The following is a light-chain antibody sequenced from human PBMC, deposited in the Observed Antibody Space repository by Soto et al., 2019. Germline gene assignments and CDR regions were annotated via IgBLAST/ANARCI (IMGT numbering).Light chain of an antibody. V-gene: IGKV3-15*01. CDR1: QSVARK. J-gene: IGKJ1*01. Sequence: EIVMTQSPATLSVSPGERATLSCRASQSVARKLAWYQQKPGQAPRLLIHEASIRATGIPARFSGSGSGTEFTLTISRLEPEDFAVYYCQQYGGLPTFGQGTKVDI. CDR3: QQYGGLPT. CDR2: EAS.